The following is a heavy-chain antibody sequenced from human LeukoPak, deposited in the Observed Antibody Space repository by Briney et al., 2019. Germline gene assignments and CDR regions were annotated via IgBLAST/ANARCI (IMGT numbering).Heavy chain of an antibody. CDR1: GFTVSNYA. J-gene: IGHJ4*02. CDR3: TRDLTGHYSIDY. D-gene: IGHD3-9*01. Sequence: GGSLRLSCAASGFTVSNYAIHWVRQAPGKGLEWVAFISNNGRKTDYADSLQGRFTVSRDNSKNTLYLQINSLRPEDTAVYYCTRDLTGHYSIDYWGQGNLVIVSS. CDR2: ISNNGRKT. V-gene: IGHV3-30*04.